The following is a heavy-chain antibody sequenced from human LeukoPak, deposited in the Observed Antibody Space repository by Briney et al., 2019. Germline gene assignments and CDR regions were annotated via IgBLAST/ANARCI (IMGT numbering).Heavy chain of an antibody. J-gene: IGHJ4*02. CDR3: ARGGDRYNLGIDY. V-gene: IGHV3-33*01. D-gene: IGHD5-24*01. Sequence: GRPLRLSCAASGFTFSSYGMHWVRQAPGKGLEWVAVIWYDGSNKYYADSVKGRFTISRDNSKNTLSLQMNSLRAEDTAVYYCARGGDRYNLGIDYWGQGTLVTVSS. CDR1: GFTFSSYG. CDR2: IWYDGSNK.